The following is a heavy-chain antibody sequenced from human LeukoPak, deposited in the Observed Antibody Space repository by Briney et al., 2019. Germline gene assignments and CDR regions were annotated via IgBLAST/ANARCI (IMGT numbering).Heavy chain of an antibody. Sequence: NPSETLSLTCAVYGGSLSGYYWSWIRQPPGKGLGWIGEINHSGSTNYNPSLKSRVTISVDTSKNQFSLKLSSVTAADTAVYYCARVPYYDFWSGYYTGIGFDPWGQGTLVTVSS. CDR2: INHSGST. J-gene: IGHJ5*02. CDR1: GGSLSGYY. V-gene: IGHV4-34*01. D-gene: IGHD3-3*01. CDR3: ARVPYYDFWSGYYTGIGFDP.